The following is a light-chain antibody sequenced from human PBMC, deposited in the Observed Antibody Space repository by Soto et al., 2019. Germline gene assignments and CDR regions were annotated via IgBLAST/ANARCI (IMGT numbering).Light chain of an antibody. J-gene: IGKJ4*01. CDR1: QGINSY. Sequence: DIQLTQSPSFLSASVGDRVTVTCRASQGINSYLAWYQQKPGKAPKLLFYTASTLQSGVPSRFSGSGSGTEFTLTITSLQPEDFAAYYCQQLNSYPLTFGGGTKVEIK. CDR3: QQLNSYPLT. CDR2: TAS. V-gene: IGKV1-9*01.